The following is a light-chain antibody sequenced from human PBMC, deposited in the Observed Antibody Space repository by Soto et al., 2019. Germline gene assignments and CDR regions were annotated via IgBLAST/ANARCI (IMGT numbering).Light chain of an antibody. J-gene: IGKJ1*01. V-gene: IGKV1-5*03. CDR1: QTIGTY. CDR3: QQYNSYST. CDR2: KAS. Sequence: DIQMTQSPSSLSASVGDRVTITCRASQTIGTYLNWFQQKPGKAPKLLIYKASTLKSGVPSRFSGSGSGTEFTLTISSLQPDDFATYYCQQYNSYSTFGQGTKVDIK.